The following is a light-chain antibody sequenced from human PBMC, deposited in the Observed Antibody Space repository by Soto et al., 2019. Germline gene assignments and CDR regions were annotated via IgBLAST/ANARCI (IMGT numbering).Light chain of an antibody. Sequence: DIEMTQSPLSLPVTPGEPASISCRSSQSLLHSNGYNYVDWYLQKPGQSPQLLIYLGSNRAAGVPDRFSGSGSGTDFTLKISRVEAEYVGVYYCMQGLQTWTFGQGT. CDR3: MQGLQTWT. CDR1: QSLLHSNGYNY. J-gene: IGKJ1*01. V-gene: IGKV2-28*01. CDR2: LGS.